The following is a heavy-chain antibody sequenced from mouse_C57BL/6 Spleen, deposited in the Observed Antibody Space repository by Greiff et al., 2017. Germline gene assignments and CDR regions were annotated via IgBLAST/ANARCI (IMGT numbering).Heavy chain of an antibody. CDR3: ARGELTGTWFAY. CDR1: GYTFTSYG. CDR2: IYPRSGNT. V-gene: IGHV1-81*01. D-gene: IGHD4-1*01. J-gene: IGHJ3*01. Sequence: QVQLQQSGAELARPGASVKLSCKASGYTFTSYGISWVKQRTGQGLEWIGEIYPRSGNTYYNEKFKGQATLTADKSSSPAYMELRSLTSEDSAVYFCARGELTGTWFAYWGQGTLVTVSA.